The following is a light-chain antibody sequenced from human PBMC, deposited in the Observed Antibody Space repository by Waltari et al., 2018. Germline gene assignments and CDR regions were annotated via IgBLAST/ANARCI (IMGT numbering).Light chain of an antibody. CDR1: QTINSNH. V-gene: IGKV3-20*01. CDR3: QQYSASTGT. Sequence: TQSPGTMSLSPGDRAILSCRASQTINSNHLAWYQQKPGQAPRLLIHGASSRAIGIPDRFFGSGSGTDFTLTISRLEPEDSGVYYCQQYSASTGTFGQGTKVEIK. CDR2: GAS. J-gene: IGKJ1*01.